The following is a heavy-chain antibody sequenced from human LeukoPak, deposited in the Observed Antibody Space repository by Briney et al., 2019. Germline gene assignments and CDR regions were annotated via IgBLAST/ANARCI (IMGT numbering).Heavy chain of an antibody. CDR1: GGSISSYY. Sequence: SETLSLTCTVSGGSISSYYWSWIRQPAGKGLEWIGYIYYSGSTNYNPSLKSRVTISVDTTKNQFSLKLSSVTAADTAVYYCAREYRSSWYAFDIWGQGTTVTVSS. J-gene: IGHJ3*02. CDR2: IYYSGST. CDR3: AREYRSSWYAFDI. V-gene: IGHV4-59*01. D-gene: IGHD6-13*01.